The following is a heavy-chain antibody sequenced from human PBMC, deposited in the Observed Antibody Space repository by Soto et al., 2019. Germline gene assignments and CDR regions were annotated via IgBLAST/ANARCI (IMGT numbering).Heavy chain of an antibody. CDR1: GYTFSDYY. D-gene: IGHD3-3*01. J-gene: IGHJ4*02. V-gene: IGHV3-11*01. CDR2: IDTSSTKI. Sequence: QVQLVESGGDLVKPGGSLRLSCAASGYTFSDYYLICIRQAPGKGLEWISYIDTSSTKIYYEDSVRGRFTISRDNGKNSLFLEMNNLRVEDTAVYFCASHYDLWTGYLSPVDYWGRGTLVTVSS. CDR3: ASHYDLWTGYLSPVDY.